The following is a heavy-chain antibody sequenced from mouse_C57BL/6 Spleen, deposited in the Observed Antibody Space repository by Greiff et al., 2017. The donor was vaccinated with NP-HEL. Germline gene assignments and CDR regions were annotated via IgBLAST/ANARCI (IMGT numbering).Heavy chain of an antibody. D-gene: IGHD1-1*01. J-gene: IGHJ2*01. CDR1: GYTFTSYW. CDR3: ARPYCSSYYFDY. V-gene: IGHV1-64*01. Sequence: QVQLQQPGAELVKPGASVKLSCKASGYTFTSYWMHWVKQRPGQGLEWIGMIHPKSGSTNYNEKFKSKATLTVDKSSSTAYMQLSSLTSEDSAVYYCARPYCSSYYFDYWGQGTTLTVSS. CDR2: IHPKSGST.